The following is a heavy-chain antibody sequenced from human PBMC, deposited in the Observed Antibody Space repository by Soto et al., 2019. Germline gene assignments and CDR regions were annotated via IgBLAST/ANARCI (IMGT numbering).Heavy chain of an antibody. CDR3: ASLAREGITIFGVVIRSFNWFDP. J-gene: IGHJ5*02. V-gene: IGHV4-39*01. Sequence: SETLSLTCTVSGGSISRSSYYWGWIRQPPGKGLEWIGSIYYSGSTYYNPSLKSRVTISVDTSKNQFSLKLSSVTAADTAVYYCASLAREGITIFGVVIRSFNWFDPWGQGTLVTVSS. CDR1: GGSISRSSYY. D-gene: IGHD3-3*01. CDR2: IYYSGST.